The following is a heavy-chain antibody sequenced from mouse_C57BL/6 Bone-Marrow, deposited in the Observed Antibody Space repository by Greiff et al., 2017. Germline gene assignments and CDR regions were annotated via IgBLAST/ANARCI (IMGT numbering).Heavy chain of an antibody. Sequence: QVQLQQSGPELVKPGASVKISCKASGYSFTSYYIHWVKQRPGQGLEWIGWIYPGSGNTKYNEQFKGKATLTADTSSSTAYMQLSSLTSEDSAVYYCAREGYSNYGNYFDYWGQGTTLTVSS. J-gene: IGHJ2*01. CDR2: IYPGSGNT. CDR1: GYSFTSYY. CDR3: AREGYSNYGNYFDY. V-gene: IGHV1-66*01. D-gene: IGHD2-5*01.